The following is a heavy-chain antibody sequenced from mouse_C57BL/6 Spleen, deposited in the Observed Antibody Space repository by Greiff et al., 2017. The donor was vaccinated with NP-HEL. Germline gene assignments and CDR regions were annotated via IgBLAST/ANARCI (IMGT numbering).Heavy chain of an antibody. CDR3: AREENPHYSNYFDY. CDR1: GYTFTNYT. D-gene: IGHD2-5*01. Sequence: QVQLQQSGTELARPGASVKMSCKASGYTFTNYTMHWVKQRPGQGLEWIGYINPSSGYTKYNQKFQDKATLTADKSSSTAYLQLSSLTSEDSAVYSCAREENPHYSNYFDYWGKGTTLTVSS. V-gene: IGHV1-4*01. J-gene: IGHJ2*01. CDR2: INPSSGYT.